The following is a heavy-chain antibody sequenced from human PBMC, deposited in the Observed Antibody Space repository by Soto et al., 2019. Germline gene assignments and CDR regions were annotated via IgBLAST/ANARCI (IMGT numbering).Heavy chain of an antibody. J-gene: IGHJ4*02. Sequence: QVQLVQSGAEVKKPGASVKVSCKTSGYTFTSYAVHWARQAPGQRLEWMGWINAGNGNTEYSQKFQGRVTFTRDTAASTAHMELSRLRSEDTAVYYCVAVDSGDYWGQGTLVTVSS. CDR3: VAVDSGDY. D-gene: IGHD6-19*01. CDR1: GYTFTSYA. V-gene: IGHV1-3*01. CDR2: INAGNGNT.